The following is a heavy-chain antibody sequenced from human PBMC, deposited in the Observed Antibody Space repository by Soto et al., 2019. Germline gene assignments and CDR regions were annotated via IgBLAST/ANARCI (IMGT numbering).Heavy chain of an antibody. J-gene: IGHJ4*02. CDR3: ARGSGSPFDY. D-gene: IGHD1-26*01. Sequence: QVQLVESGGGLVRPGGSLRLSCSAAGFTFGDYYMSWIRQAPGKGLEWVSYISSSGSSIYYADSVKGRFTTSRDNAENSLYVQMNRLSAEDTAVYYCARGSGSPFDYWGQGTLVTVSS. V-gene: IGHV3-11*01. CDR1: GFTFGDYY. CDR2: ISSSGSSI.